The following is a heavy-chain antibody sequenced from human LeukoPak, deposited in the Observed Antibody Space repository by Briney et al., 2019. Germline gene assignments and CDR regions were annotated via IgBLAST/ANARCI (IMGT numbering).Heavy chain of an antibody. Sequence: GSLRLSCAASGFTFSSYSMNWVCQAPGKGLEWVSSISSSSSYIYYADSVKGRFTNSRDNAKDSLYLQMNSLRAEDTAVYYCARDRTMVRGVPGYWGQGTLVTLSS. V-gene: IGHV3-21*01. J-gene: IGHJ4*02. CDR1: GFTFSSYS. CDR3: ARDRTMVRGVPGY. CDR2: ISSSSSYI. D-gene: IGHD3-10*01.